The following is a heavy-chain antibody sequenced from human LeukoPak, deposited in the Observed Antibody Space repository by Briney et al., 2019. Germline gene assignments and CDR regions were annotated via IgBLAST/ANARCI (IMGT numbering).Heavy chain of an antibody. J-gene: IGHJ4*02. CDR1: GFTFSSYA. Sequence: GGSLRLSCAASGFTFSSYAMIWVRQAPGKGLEWVSLIYSGGSTYYADSVKGRFTISRDNSKNTLYLQMNSLRAEDTAVYYCAKDRGGSGSYEVDYWGQGTLVTVSS. D-gene: IGHD1-26*01. CDR2: IYSGGST. CDR3: AKDRGGSGSYEVDY. V-gene: IGHV3-23*03.